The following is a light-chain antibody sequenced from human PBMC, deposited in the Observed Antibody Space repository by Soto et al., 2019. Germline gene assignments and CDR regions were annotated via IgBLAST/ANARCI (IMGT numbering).Light chain of an antibody. Sequence: ILMTQSAATLSVSPGERATLSCRASQSVSNNLAWYQQKPGQAPRLLIYDASTRATGIPARFSGSGSGTEFTLTLSGLPSEDFAVYYYQQYNIWPPWTFGQGTKVEVK. CDR3: QQYNIWPPWT. V-gene: IGKV3-15*01. CDR1: QSVSNN. CDR2: DAS. J-gene: IGKJ1*01.